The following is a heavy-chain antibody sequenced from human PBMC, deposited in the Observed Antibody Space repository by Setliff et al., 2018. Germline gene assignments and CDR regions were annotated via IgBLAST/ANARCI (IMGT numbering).Heavy chain of an antibody. CDR1: GGSSSSHY. CDR2: IHYSGTT. Sequence: PSETLSLTCTVSGGSSSSHYWSWIRQPPGKGLEWIGYIHYSGTTNYNPSLKSRVTLSLDTAKNQFSLELRAVTAAATALYYCARENGYCSGGACYFMFDYCGQGTLVTVSS. D-gene: IGHD2-15*01. CDR3: ARENGYCSGGACYFMFDY. V-gene: IGHV4-59*11. J-gene: IGHJ4*02.